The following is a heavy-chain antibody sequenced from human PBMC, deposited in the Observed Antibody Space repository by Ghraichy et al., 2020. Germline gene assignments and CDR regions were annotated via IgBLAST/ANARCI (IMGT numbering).Heavy chain of an antibody. V-gene: IGHV3-23*01. CDR2: ISASGGST. J-gene: IGHJ4*02. CDR3: ARDLVPAAIPHYYFDS. CDR1: GFSFSDYA. Sequence: GGSLRLSCAASGFSFSDYAMAWVRQAPGKGLEWVSAISASGGSTYYATSVKGRFTISRDNSKNTVYLQMNSLSVEDTAMYFCARDLVPAAIPHYYFDSWGQGTLVTVSS. D-gene: IGHD2-2*01.